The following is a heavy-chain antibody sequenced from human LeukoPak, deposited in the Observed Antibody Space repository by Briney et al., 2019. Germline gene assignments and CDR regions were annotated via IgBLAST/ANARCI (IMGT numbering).Heavy chain of an antibody. Sequence: SETLSLTCAVYGGSFSGYYWSWIRKPPGQGLDWIGEIKHSGSTNYNPSLKSRVTISVDTSKNQFSLKLSSVTAADTAVYYCARGRRYYYGMDVWGKGTTVTVSS. CDR2: IKHSGST. V-gene: IGHV4-34*01. CDR3: ARGRRYYYGMDV. CDR1: GGSFSGYY. J-gene: IGHJ6*04.